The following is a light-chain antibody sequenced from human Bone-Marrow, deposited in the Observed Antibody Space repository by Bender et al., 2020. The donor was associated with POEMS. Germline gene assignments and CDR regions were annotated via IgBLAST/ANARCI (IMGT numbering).Light chain of an antibody. CDR2: EVF. CDR1: SSDFGPYNL. V-gene: IGLV2-14*02. Sequence: QSALTQAASVSGSPGQSITISCTGASSDFGPYNLVSWYQHHPGKAPKLMIYEVFKRPSGVSNRFSGSKSGNMASLAITGLQAEDEADYYCQSYDSGLSGFVFGGGTKLTVL. CDR3: QSYDSGLSGFV. J-gene: IGLJ2*01.